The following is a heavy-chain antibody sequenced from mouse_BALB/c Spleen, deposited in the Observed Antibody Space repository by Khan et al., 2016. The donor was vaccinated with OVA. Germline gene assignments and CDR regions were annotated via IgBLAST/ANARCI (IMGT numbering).Heavy chain of an antibody. CDR2: INTYTGEP. V-gene: IGHV9-3-1*01. J-gene: IGHJ4*01. Sequence: QIQLVQSGPELKKPGETVKISCKASGYTFTNYGMNWVKQSPGKALKWMGWINTYTGEPTYADDFKGRFAFSLETSASTSYLQINNPKNEDTATYFCARPPYFSYTLDYWGQGTSVTVSA. CDR3: ARPPYFSYTLDY. CDR1: GYTFTNYG. D-gene: IGHD2-10*01.